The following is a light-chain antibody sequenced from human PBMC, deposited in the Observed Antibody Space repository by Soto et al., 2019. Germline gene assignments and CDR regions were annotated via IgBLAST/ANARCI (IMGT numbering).Light chain of an antibody. CDR2: DAS. Sequence: EIVLTQSPSTLSLSPEDRVILTCRASQSVSSYLAWYQQKPGKAPKLLIYDASNWATGIPARFSGSGSGTEFTLTITSLQSEDFAVYYCQQYIRWPRTFGGGTKVDI. CDR1: QSVSSY. J-gene: IGKJ4*01. CDR3: QQYIRWPRT. V-gene: IGKV3-11*01.